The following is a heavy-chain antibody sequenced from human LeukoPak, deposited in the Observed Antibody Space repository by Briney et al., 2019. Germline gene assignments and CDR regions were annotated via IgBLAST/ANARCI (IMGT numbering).Heavy chain of an antibody. CDR2: IYYSGST. CDR1: GGSISSGGYY. CDR3: ARGGYSGHFDY. Sequence: SETLSLTCTVSGGSISSGGYYWSWIRQHPGKGLEWIGYIYYSGSTYYNPSLKSRVTISVDTSKNQFSLKLSSVTAADTAVYYCARGGYSGHFDYWGQGTLVTVSS. J-gene: IGHJ4*02. V-gene: IGHV4-31*03. D-gene: IGHD5-12*01.